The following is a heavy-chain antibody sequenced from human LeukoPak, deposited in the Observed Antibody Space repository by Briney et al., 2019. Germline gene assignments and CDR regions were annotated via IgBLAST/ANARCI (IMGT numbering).Heavy chain of an antibody. D-gene: IGHD3-10*01. V-gene: IGHV3-9*01. CDR1: GFTFDDYA. Sequence: GGPLRLSCAASGFTFDDYAMHWVRQAPGKGLEWVSGISWNSGSIGYADSVKGRFTISRDNAKNSLYLQMNSLRAEDTALYYCAKDRYYGSGSDDYYYYYGMDVWGQGTTVTVSS. CDR3: AKDRYYGSGSDDYYYYYGMDV. J-gene: IGHJ6*02. CDR2: ISWNSGSI.